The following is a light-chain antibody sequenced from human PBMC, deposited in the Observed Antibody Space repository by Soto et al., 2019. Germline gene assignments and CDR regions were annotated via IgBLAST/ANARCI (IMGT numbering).Light chain of an antibody. Sequence: EIVMTQSPATLSVSPGARATLSCRASQSVSSNLAWYQQKPGQAPRLLIYGASTRATGIPARFSGSGSGTEFTLTISSLQSEEFAVYYCQQYNNWPQTFGQGTKVDI. CDR2: GAS. J-gene: IGKJ1*01. CDR1: QSVSSN. V-gene: IGKV3-15*01. CDR3: QQYNNWPQT.